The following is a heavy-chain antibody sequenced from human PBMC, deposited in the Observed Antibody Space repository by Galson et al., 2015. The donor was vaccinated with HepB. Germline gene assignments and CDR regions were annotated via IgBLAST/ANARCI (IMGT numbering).Heavy chain of an antibody. D-gene: IGHD2-15*01. CDR3: ARITGRIDRDAFDI. CDR2: IDWDDDK. J-gene: IGHJ3*02. CDR1: GFSLSTSGMC. V-gene: IGHV2-70*11. Sequence: PALVKPTQTLTLTCTFSGFSLSTSGMCVSWIRQPPGKALEWLARIDWDDDKYYSTSLKTRLTISKDTSKNQVVLTMTNMDPVDTATYYCARITGRIDRDAFDIWGQGTMVTVSS.